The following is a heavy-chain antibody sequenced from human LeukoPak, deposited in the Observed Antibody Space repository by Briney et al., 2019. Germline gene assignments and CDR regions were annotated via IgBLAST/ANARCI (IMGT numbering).Heavy chain of an antibody. V-gene: IGHV4-39*01. Sequence: PSETLSLTCTVSGGSISSYYWGWIRQPPGKGLEWIGNIYYSGTTYYNPSLKSRVTISVDPSSNQFSLKLSSVTAADTAVYYCVRRRGGSSWVDYWGQGTLVTVSS. D-gene: IGHD6-13*01. CDR3: VRRRGGSSWVDY. CDR2: IYYSGTT. CDR1: GGSISSYY. J-gene: IGHJ4*02.